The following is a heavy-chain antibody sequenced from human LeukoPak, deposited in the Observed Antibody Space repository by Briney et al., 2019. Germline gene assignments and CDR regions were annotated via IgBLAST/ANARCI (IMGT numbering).Heavy chain of an antibody. V-gene: IGHV3-11*04. D-gene: IGHD5-18*01. CDR3: ARSLRGFSYGAY. Sequence: GGSLRLSCAASGFTFSDYYMTWIRQAPGKGLEWVATISSSGTTISHADSVKGRFTISRDNAKNSLYLQMKSLRAEDTAVYYCARSLRGFSYGAYWGQGVLVAVSS. CDR1: GFTFSDYY. J-gene: IGHJ4*02. CDR2: ISSSGTTI.